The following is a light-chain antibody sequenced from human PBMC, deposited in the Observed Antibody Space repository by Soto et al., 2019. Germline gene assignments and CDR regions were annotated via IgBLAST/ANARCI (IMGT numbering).Light chain of an antibody. CDR3: CSYAGSLRCV. V-gene: IGLV2-11*01. J-gene: IGLJ1*01. CDR1: SSDVGGYNY. CDR2: DVS. Sequence: QSALTQPRSVSGSPGQSVTISCTGTSSDVGGYNYVSWYQQHPGKAPKLMIYDVSKRPSGVPDRFSGSKSGNTASLTISGLQAEDEADYYCCSYAGSLRCVFGTGTKLTVL.